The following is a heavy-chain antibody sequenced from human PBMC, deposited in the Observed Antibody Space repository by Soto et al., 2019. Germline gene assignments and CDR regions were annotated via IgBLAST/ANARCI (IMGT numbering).Heavy chain of an antibody. V-gene: IGHV4-59*12. D-gene: IGHD6-13*01. Sequence: SETLSLTCTVSGGSISNYYWNWIRQPPGKGLEWIGYIHNSGSAKYNPSLESRVTISVDTSKNQFSLRLSSVTASDTAVYFCARVRGIPAPAVTHRSYYMDVWGKGTTVTVSS. CDR3: ARVRGIPAPAVTHRSYYMDV. CDR1: GGSISNYY. CDR2: IHNSGSA. J-gene: IGHJ6*03.